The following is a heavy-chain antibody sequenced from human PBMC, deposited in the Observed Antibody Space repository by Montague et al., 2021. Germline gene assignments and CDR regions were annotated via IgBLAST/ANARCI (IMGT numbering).Heavy chain of an antibody. D-gene: IGHD2-2*03. CDR3: ASWMH. J-gene: IGHJ4*02. CDR2: IGHNMDT. CDR1: GAYISNFN. Sequence: SETLSLTCTVSGAYISNFNCFWIRQPPGAGLGRIGYIGHNMDTNYNSTLKSRVTMSVDPSKKQFSLSFRFGTAADTAVSSCASWMHWGQGILVTVSS. V-gene: IGHV4-59*13.